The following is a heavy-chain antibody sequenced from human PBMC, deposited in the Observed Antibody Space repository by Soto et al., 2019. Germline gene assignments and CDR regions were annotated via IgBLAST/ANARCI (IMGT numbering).Heavy chain of an antibody. V-gene: IGHV3-21*01. Sequence: EVQLVESGGGLVKPGGSLRLSCAASGFTFSSYSMNWDRQAPGKGLEWVSSISSSSSYIYYADSVKGRFTISRDNAKNSLYLQMNSLRAEDTAVSYCARGIAAALFDYWGQGTLVTVSS. CDR3: ARGIAAALFDY. CDR2: ISSSSSYI. J-gene: IGHJ4*02. CDR1: GFTFSSYS. D-gene: IGHD6-13*01.